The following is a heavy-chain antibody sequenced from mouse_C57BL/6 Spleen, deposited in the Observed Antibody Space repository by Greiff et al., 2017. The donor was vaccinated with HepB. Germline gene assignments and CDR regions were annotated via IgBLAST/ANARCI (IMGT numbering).Heavy chain of an antibody. Sequence: VQLKESGPELVKPGASVKISCKASGYAFSSSWMNWVKQRPGKGLEWIGRIYPGDGDTNYNGKFKGKATLTADKSSSTAYMQLSSLTSEDSAVYFCARGDYSTPFDYWGQGTTLTVSS. CDR3: ARGDYSTPFDY. CDR2: IYPGDGDT. D-gene: IGHD2-5*01. V-gene: IGHV1-82*01. CDR1: GYAFSSSW. J-gene: IGHJ2*01.